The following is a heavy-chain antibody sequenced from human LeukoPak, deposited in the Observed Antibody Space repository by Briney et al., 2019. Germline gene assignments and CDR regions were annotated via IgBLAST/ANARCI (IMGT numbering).Heavy chain of an antibody. D-gene: IGHD3-3*01. CDR3: ARDQYDFWGSSTY. V-gene: IGHV1-46*01. CDR1: GYTFTSYY. J-gene: IGHJ4*02. CDR2: INPSGGST. Sequence: ASVKVSCKASGYTFTSYYMHWVRQAPGQGLEWMGIINPSGGSTSYAQKFQGRVTMTTDTSTTTAYMELRNLRPDDTAVYYCARDQYDFWGSSTYWGQGTLVTVSS.